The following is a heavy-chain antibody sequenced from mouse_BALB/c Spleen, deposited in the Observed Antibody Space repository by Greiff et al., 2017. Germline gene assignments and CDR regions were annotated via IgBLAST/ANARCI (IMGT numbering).Heavy chain of an antibody. CDR2: IYWDDDK. Sequence: ESGPGILQPSQTLSLTCSFSGFSLSTSGMGVSWIRQPSGKGLEWLAHIYWDDDKRYNPSLKSRLTISKDTSRNQVFLKITSVDTADTATYYCARRAGNYYFDYWGQGTTLTVSS. CDR1: GFSLSTSGMG. CDR3: ARRAGNYYFDY. J-gene: IGHJ2*01. D-gene: IGHD2-1*01. V-gene: IGHV8-12*01.